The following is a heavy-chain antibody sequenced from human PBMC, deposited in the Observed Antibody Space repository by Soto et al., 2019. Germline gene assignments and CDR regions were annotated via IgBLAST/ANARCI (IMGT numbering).Heavy chain of an antibody. J-gene: IGHJ4*02. CDR3: AREASIAAAGTFFDY. D-gene: IGHD6-13*01. V-gene: IGHV1-46*01. CDR1: GYTFTSYY. Sequence: GASVKVSCKASGYTFTSYYMHWVRQAPGQGLEWMGIIYPSGGSTSYAQKFQGRVNMTRDTSTSTVYMELSSLRSEDTAVYYCAREASIAAAGTFFDYWGQGTLVTVSS. CDR2: IYPSGGST.